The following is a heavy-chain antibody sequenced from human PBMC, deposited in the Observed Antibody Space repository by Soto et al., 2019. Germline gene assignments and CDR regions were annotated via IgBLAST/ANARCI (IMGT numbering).Heavy chain of an antibody. D-gene: IGHD3-22*01. CDR2: ISGCGGST. CDR1: GFSFSIYA. J-gene: IGHJ4*02. CDR3: AKDPTSYDSSAQFDS. Sequence: EVQLLESGGRLVQPGGSLRLSCAASGFSFSIYAMNWVRQAPGKGLEWVSGISGCGGSTYHAGSVKGRFTISRDNSKNQRYLQMNRLRAADTAVYYCAKDPTSYDSSAQFDSWGQGTLVTVSS. V-gene: IGHV3-23*01.